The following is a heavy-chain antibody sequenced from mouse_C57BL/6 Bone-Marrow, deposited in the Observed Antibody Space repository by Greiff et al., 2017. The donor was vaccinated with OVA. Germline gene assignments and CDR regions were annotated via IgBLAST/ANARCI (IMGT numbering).Heavy chain of an antibody. Sequence: VKLMESGAELAKPGASVKLSCKASGYTFTSYWMHWVKQRPGQGLEWMGYINPSSGYTKYNQKLKDKATWTADKSSSTAYMQLSSLTYEDSAVYYCARDFHIGYYEYPYAMDYWGQGTSVTVSS. CDR1: GYTFTSYW. V-gene: IGHV1-7*01. J-gene: IGHJ4*01. D-gene: IGHD2-4*01. CDR3: ARDFHIGYYEYPYAMDY. CDR2: INPSSGYT.